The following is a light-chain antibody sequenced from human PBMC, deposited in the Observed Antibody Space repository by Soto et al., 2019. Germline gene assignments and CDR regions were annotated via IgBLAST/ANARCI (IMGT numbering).Light chain of an antibody. CDR3: QQYAGSPST. J-gene: IGKJ1*01. CDR1: QTVTSNY. Sequence: EIVLTQSPGTLSLSPGERATPSCRASQTVTSNYLAWYQRKPGQAPRLLIYGASSRATDIPDRFSGSGSGIDCTLTITRLEPEYFAVYFCQQYAGSPSTFGQGTKVEIK. V-gene: IGKV3-20*01. CDR2: GAS.